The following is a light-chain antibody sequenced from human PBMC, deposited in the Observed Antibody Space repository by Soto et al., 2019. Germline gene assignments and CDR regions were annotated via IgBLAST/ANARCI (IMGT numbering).Light chain of an antibody. Sequence: DIQMTQSPSTLSASVGDRVTITCRASQNINGWLAWYQQKPGKAPKLLIYDASSLGSGVPSRFSGSGFGTDFTLTISSLQPDDFATYYCQQYKHYCAFVQGTTVEIK. CDR1: QNINGW. CDR2: DAS. V-gene: IGKV1-5*01. CDR3: QQYKHYCA. J-gene: IGKJ1*01.